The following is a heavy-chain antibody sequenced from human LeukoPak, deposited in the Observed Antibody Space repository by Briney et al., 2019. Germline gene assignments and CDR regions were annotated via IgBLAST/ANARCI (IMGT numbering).Heavy chain of an antibody. CDR3: ARQRCVSGRCYHTNVFDI. CDR1: GYSMRSGYY. CDR2: TYHSETT. D-gene: IGHD2-15*01. V-gene: IGHV4-38-2*02. J-gene: IGHJ3*02. Sequence: SETLSLTCSVSGYSMRSGYYWGWIRQPPGKGLEWIGTTYHSETTYYNASLKSRVTISVDTSKNQFSLTLRSLTAADTAVYYCARQRCVSGRCYHTNVFDIWGQGTMVTISS.